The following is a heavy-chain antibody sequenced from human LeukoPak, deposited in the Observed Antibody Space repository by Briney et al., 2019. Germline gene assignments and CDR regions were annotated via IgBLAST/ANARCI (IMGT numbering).Heavy chain of an antibody. V-gene: IGHV3-23*01. CDR3: AKAPLVRGAYFDY. CDR2: ISGSGGST. Sequence: GGSLRLSCAASGFTFSSYAMSWVRRAAGKGLEWVSAISGSGGSTYYADSVKGRFTISRDNSKNTLYLQMNSLRAEDTAVYYCAKAPLVRGAYFDYWGQGTLVTVSS. J-gene: IGHJ4*02. CDR1: GFTFSSYA. D-gene: IGHD3-10*01.